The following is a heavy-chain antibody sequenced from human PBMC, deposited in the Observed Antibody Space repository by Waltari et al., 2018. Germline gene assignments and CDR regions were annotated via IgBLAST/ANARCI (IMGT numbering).Heavy chain of an antibody. V-gene: IGHV3-21*01. J-gene: IGHJ4*02. Sequence: EVQLVESGGGLVKPGGSLRLSCGAYGFSFSSYSMNWVRQAPGKGLEWVSSISSSTTYIHYADSVKGRFTISRDNAKNSLYLQMNSLRVEDTAVYYCVSGGWGFYFDYWGQGTVVTVSS. CDR1: GFSFSSYS. D-gene: IGHD7-27*01. CDR3: VSGGWGFYFDY. CDR2: ISSSTTYI.